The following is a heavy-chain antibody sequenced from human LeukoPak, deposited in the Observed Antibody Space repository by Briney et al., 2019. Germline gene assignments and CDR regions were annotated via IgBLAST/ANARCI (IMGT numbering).Heavy chain of an antibody. J-gene: IGHJ6*02. CDR2: IRSKIYGGAI. CDR1: GFTFGDYT. CDR3: ARALVEMTKNPVYYYGMDV. D-gene: IGHD5-24*01. Sequence: GGSLRLSCSTPGFTFGDYTMSWVRQTPGKGLEWVGFIRSKIYGGAIEYAASVEGRFTISRDDSRSLAYLQMNSLKTEDTAVYYCARALVEMTKNPVYYYGMDVWGQGTTVTVSS. V-gene: IGHV3-49*04.